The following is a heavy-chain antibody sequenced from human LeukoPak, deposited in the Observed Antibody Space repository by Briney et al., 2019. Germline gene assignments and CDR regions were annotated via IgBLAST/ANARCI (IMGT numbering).Heavy chain of an antibody. D-gene: IGHD5-12*01. J-gene: IGHJ4*02. V-gene: IGHV4-30-4*01. CDR3: ARGDPIVATIPNFFDY. CDR2: IFYSGST. CDR1: GGSISSGDYY. Sequence: SETLSLTCTVSGGSISSGDYYWSWIRQPPGKGLEWIGYIFYSGSTYYKPSLKSRVTISVDTSKNQFSLKLSSVTAADTAVYYCARGDPIVATIPNFFDYWGQGTLGTVSS.